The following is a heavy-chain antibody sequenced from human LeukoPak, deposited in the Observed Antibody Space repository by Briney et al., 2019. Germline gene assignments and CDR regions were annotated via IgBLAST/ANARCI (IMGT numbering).Heavy chain of an antibody. CDR1: GGSFSGYY. V-gene: IGHV4-34*01. D-gene: IGHD5-18*01. Sequence: SETLSRTCAVYGGSFSGYYWSWIRQPPGKGLEWVGEINHSGSTNYNPSLKRRVAISVDTSKTQYSLKLSSVTAADTAVYYCARGRGYSYGSAYYYNGMDVWGQGTTVTVSS. CDR3: ARGRGYSYGSAYYYNGMDV. CDR2: INHSGST. J-gene: IGHJ6*02.